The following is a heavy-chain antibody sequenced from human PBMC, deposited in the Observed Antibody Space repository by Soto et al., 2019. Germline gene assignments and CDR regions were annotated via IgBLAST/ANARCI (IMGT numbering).Heavy chain of an antibody. D-gene: IGHD1-26*01. CDR3: VRRGSGTYTFAY. J-gene: IGHJ4*01. V-gene: IGHV3-33*01. CDR1: GFTFSSYG. CDR2: IWSDGSIK. Sequence: QVQLVESGGGVVQPGRSLRLSCAASGFTFSSYGMHWVRQAPGKGLEWVAVIWSDGSIKYYAESVKGRLSISRDNSKKTLVLQMNSQRPEDSGICYCVRRGSGTYTFAYWGQGTLVTASS.